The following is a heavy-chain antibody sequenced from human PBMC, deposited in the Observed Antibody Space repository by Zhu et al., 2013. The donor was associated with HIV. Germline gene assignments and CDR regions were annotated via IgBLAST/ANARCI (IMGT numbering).Heavy chain of an antibody. CDR1: GGTFSSYA. J-gene: IGHJ6*02. D-gene: IGHD4-17*01. CDR3: ARGPLLVTTHYYYGMDV. Sequence: QVQLVQSGAEVKKPGSSVKVSCKASGGTFSSYAISWVRQAPGQGLEWMGGIIPIFGTANYAQKFQGRVTITADESTSTAYMELSSLRSEDTAVYYCARGPLLVTTHYYYGMDVWGQGTTVTVSS. V-gene: IGHV1-69*01. CDR2: IIPIFGTA.